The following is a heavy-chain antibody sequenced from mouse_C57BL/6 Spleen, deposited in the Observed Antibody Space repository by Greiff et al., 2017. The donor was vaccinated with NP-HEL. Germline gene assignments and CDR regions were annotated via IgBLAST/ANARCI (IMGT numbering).Heavy chain of an antibody. CDR3: ARDFAY. CDR1: GYSITSGYY. Sequence: EVKLMESGPGLVKPSQSLSLTCSVTGYSITSGYYWNWIRQFPGNKLEWMGYISYDGSNNYNPSLKNRISITRDTSKNQFFLKLNSVTTEDTATYYCARDFAYWGQGTLVTVSA. J-gene: IGHJ3*01. V-gene: IGHV3-6*01. CDR2: ISYDGSN.